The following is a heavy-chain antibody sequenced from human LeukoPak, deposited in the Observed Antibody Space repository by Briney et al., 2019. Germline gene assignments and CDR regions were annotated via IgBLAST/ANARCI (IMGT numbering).Heavy chain of an antibody. CDR2: INPDGNKK. V-gene: IGHV3-7*01. CDR1: GLTFSSSW. CDR3: ARASHVDAAMVIGY. Sequence: GGSLRLSCAVSGLTFSSSWMDWVRQAPGKGLEWVASINPDGNKKYSADSVKGRFTISRDNAENSLYLQMNSLKPEDTAVYYCARASHVDAAMVIGYWGQGILVTVSS. D-gene: IGHD5-18*01. J-gene: IGHJ4*02.